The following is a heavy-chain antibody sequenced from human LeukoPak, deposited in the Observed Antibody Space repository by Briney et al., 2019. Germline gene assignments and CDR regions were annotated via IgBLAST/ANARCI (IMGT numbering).Heavy chain of an antibody. CDR1: GFTFSSYA. J-gene: IGHJ4*02. CDR3: AKDGGVLWFGESYFDY. Sequence: GGSLRLSCAASGFTFSSYAMGWVRQAPGKGLEWVSAISGSGGSTYYADSVKGRFTISRDNSKNTLYLQMNSLRAEDTAVYYCAKDGGVLWFGESYFDYWGQGTLVTVSS. V-gene: IGHV3-23*01. CDR2: ISGSGGST. D-gene: IGHD3-10*01.